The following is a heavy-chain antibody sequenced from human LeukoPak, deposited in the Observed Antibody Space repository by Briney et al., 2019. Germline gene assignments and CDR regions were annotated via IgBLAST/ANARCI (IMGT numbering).Heavy chain of an antibody. J-gene: IGHJ6*03. CDR3: ARASSSGRLYYYYYMDV. CDR2: IYSGGGT. Sequence: GGSLRLSCAASGFTVSSNYMSWVRQAPGKGLEWVSVIYSGGGTYYADSVKGRFTISRDNSKNTLYLQMNSLRAEDTAVYYCARASSSGRLYYYYYMDVWGKGTTVTASS. V-gene: IGHV3-53*01. CDR1: GFTVSSNY. D-gene: IGHD6-19*01.